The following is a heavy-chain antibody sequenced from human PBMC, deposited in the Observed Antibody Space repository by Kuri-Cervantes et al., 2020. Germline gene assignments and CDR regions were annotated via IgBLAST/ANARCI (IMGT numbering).Heavy chain of an antibody. CDR3: ATVIEQQLAD. CDR1: GFTFSSYS. J-gene: IGHJ4*02. V-gene: IGHV3-21*04. D-gene: IGHD6-13*01. Sequence: GGSLRLSCAASGFTFSSYSMNWVRQAPGKGLEWVSSISSSSSYIYYADSVKGRFTISRDNAKDSLFLQMNSLRAEDTAVYYCATVIEQQLADWGQGTLVTVSS. CDR2: ISSSSSYI.